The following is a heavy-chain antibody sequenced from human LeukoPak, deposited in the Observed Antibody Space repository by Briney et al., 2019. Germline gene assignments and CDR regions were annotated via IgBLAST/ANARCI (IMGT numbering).Heavy chain of an antibody. V-gene: IGHV3-9*01. J-gene: IGHJ4*02. D-gene: IGHD3-22*01. Sequence: GGSLRLSCAASGFTFDDYAMHWVLQAPGKGLEWVSSISWNSGSIGYADSVKGRFTISRDNPKNSLYLQMNSLRAEDTALYYCAKGALYDSRGYFDYWGQGSLVTVSS. CDR1: GFTFDDYA. CDR2: ISWNSGSI. CDR3: AKGALYDSRGYFDY.